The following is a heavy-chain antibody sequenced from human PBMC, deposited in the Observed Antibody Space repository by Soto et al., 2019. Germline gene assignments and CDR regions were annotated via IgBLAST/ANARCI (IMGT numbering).Heavy chain of an antibody. D-gene: IGHD1-26*01. CDR1: GFTFSSYG. CDR2: ISYDGSNK. J-gene: IGHJ4*02. V-gene: IGHV3-30*18. Sequence: QVQLVEAGGGVVQPGRSLRLSCAASGFTFSSYGMHWDRQAPGKGLEWVAVISYDGSNKYYADSVKGRFTISRDNSKNTLYLQMNSLRAEDTAVYYCAKVIVGADKGDYWGQGTLVTVSS. CDR3: AKVIVGADKGDY.